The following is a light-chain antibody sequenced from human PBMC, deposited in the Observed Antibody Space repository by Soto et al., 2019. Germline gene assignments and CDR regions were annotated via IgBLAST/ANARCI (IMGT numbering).Light chain of an antibody. J-gene: IGLJ1*01. CDR2: RDD. Sequence: QLVLTQPPSASGTPGQRVTISCSGSSSNIERNYVYWYQHPPGAAPRLLMFRDDHRPAGVPVRFSASTSGTSASLAINGLRSEDEADYYCAAWDDSRNAFFVFGTGTKLTVL. CDR3: AAWDDSRNAFFV. V-gene: IGLV1-47*01. CDR1: SSNIERNY.